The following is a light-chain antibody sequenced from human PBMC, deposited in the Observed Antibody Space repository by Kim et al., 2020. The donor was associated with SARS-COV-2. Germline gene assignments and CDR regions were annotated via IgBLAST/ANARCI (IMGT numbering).Light chain of an antibody. CDR1: QSVSNN. CDR2: GAA. V-gene: IGKV3-15*01. J-gene: IGKJ2*01. CDR3: YQYNDSPPRDT. Sequence: SPGERATLSCRASQSVSNNFACYHHKPGQPPRLLIYGAASRAASVPARFSGSGSSTAYTIIVSSMQSDDVAVYYCYQYNDSPPRDTFGQGTTLEIK.